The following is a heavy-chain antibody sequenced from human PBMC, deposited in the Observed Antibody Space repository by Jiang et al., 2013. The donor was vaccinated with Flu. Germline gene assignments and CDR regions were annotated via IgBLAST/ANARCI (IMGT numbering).Heavy chain of an antibody. CDR2: IYWNDDK. CDR1: GFSLSTGGVG. J-gene: IGHJ4*02. CDR3: ARAYYDYVWGSYRSTYYFDY. V-gene: IGHV2-5*01. D-gene: IGHD3-16*02. Sequence: KPTQTLTLTCTFSGFSLSTGGVGVGWIRQPPGKALEWLALIYWNDDKRYSPSLKSRLTITKDTSKNQVVLTMTNMDPVDTATYYCARAYYDYVWGSYRSTYYFDYWGQGTLVTVSS.